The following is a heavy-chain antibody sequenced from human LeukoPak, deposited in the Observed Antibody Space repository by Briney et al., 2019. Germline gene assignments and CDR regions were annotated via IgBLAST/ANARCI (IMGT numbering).Heavy chain of an antibody. D-gene: IGHD6-13*01. V-gene: IGHV1-8*01. Sequence: GASVKVSCKASGYTFTSYNINWVRQATGQGLEWMGWMNPNSGNTGYAQKFQGRVTMTRNASISTAYMELSSLRSEDTAVYYCARDLIAAAGSDWGQGTLVTVSS. CDR2: MNPNSGNT. CDR3: ARDLIAAAGSD. J-gene: IGHJ4*02. CDR1: GYTFTSYN.